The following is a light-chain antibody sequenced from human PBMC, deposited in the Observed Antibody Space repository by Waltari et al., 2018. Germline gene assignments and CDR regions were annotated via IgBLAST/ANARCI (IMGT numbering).Light chain of an antibody. CDR2: EAT. J-gene: IGLJ2*01. CDR1: KNDIGPYNF. Sequence: QSALTQPASLSGSPGPSITISCAGTKNDIGPYNFVSWFQQFPGQAPKLIVSEATKRPSGVSYRFSGSKSGNTASLTISGLQAEDEADYCCCSYAGGSRVIFGGGTKLTVL. CDR3: CSYAGGSRVI. V-gene: IGLV2-23*01.